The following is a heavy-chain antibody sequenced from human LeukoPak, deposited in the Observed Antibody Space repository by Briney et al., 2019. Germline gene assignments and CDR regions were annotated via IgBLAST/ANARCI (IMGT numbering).Heavy chain of an antibody. CDR2: SDPKDGET. CDR1: GSTLTELS. D-gene: IGHD3-3*01. J-gene: IGHJ6*02. Sequence: SSVNLSCKFSGSTLTELSMHWGREAPGKGQGWMGGSDPKDGETIYAQMVQVKVTITKDTSTDTGYMELSSLRSEDPAVYYCATGRRITIFGARYYYYYGMDVWGQGTTVTVSS. CDR3: ATGRRITIFGARYYYYYGMDV. V-gene: IGHV1-24*01.